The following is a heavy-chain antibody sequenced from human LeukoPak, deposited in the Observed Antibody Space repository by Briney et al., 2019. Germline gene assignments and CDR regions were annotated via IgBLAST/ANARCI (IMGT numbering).Heavy chain of an antibody. CDR3: AREGSSGIGYYYYYYMDV. Sequence: PGGSLRLSCAASGFTFSSYEVNWVRQAPGKGLEWVSYISSSGSTIYYADSVKGRFTISRDNAKNSLYLQMNSLRAEDTAVYYCAREGSSGIGYYYYYYMDVWGKGTTVTVSS. CDR1: GFTFSSYE. CDR2: ISSSGSTI. D-gene: IGHD6-19*01. J-gene: IGHJ6*03. V-gene: IGHV3-48*03.